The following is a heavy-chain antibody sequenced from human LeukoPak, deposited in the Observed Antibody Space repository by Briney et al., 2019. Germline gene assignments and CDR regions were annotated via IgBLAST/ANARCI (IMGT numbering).Heavy chain of an antibody. D-gene: IGHD2-2*03. Sequence: GGSLRLSCAASGFTFSSYGMHWVRQAPGKGLEWVAVISYDGSNKYYADSVKGRFTISRDNSKNTLYLQMNSLRAEDTALYYCAKIIGYCSSTSCPEAFDYWGQGTLVTVSS. V-gene: IGHV3-30*18. J-gene: IGHJ4*02. CDR3: AKIIGYCSSTSCPEAFDY. CDR1: GFTFSSYG. CDR2: ISYDGSNK.